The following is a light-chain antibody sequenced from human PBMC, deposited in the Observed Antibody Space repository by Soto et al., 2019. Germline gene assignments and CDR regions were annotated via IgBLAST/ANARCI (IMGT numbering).Light chain of an antibody. V-gene: IGLV2-14*01. CDR1: SSDVGGYNY. Sequence: QYVLPQPASVSGSPGQSITISCTGTSSDVGGYNYVSWYQQHPGKAPKLMIYDVSNRPSGVSNRFSGSKSGNTASLTISGLQAEDEADYYCSSYTSSSTLYVFGTGTKVTVL. CDR2: DVS. J-gene: IGLJ1*01. CDR3: SSYTSSSTLYV.